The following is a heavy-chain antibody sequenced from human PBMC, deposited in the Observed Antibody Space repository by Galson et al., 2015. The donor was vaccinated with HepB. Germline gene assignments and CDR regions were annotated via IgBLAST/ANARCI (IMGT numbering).Heavy chain of an antibody. J-gene: IGHJ2*01. Sequence: LRLSCAASGFTFSSYDMHWVRQATGKGLEWVSAIGTAGDPYYPGSVKGRFTISRENAKNSLYLQMNSLRAGDTAVYYCARGFSPQGTVTTGWYFDLWGRGTLVTVSS. CDR1: GFTFSSYD. CDR3: ARGFSPQGTVTTGWYFDL. CDR2: IGTAGDP. V-gene: IGHV3-13*05. D-gene: IGHD4-17*01.